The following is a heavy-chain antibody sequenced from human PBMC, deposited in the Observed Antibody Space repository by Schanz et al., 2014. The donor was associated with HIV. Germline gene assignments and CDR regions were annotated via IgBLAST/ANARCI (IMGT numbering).Heavy chain of an antibody. V-gene: IGHV4-34*01. CDR1: VGSFTDYY. Sequence: QVQLHQWGAGLLKPSETLSLTCAVYVGSFTDYYWTWIRQPPGKGLEWIGEIKHSGSTNYNPSLKSRVAFSVDTSRRQFSLKVNSVTAADTAVYYCARVDSSDYYPGDWFDPWGQGTLVTVSS. CDR3: ARVDSSDYYPGDWFDP. J-gene: IGHJ5*02. CDR2: IKHSGST. D-gene: IGHD3-22*01.